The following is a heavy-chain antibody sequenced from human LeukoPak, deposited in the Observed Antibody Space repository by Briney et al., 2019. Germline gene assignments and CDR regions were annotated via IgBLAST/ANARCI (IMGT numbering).Heavy chain of an antibody. D-gene: IGHD3-22*01. CDR1: GSTVSSNF. Sequence: QPGGSLRLSCAASGSTVSSNFMSWVRQAPGKGLEWVSVIYSGGATYYADSVKGRFTISRDNSKNTLYLQLSSLRAEDTAVYYCARHDSSGYPGRLHGMVVWGQGTTVTASS. CDR3: ARHDSSGYPGRLHGMVV. CDR2: IYSGGAT. J-gene: IGHJ6*02. V-gene: IGHV3-66*04.